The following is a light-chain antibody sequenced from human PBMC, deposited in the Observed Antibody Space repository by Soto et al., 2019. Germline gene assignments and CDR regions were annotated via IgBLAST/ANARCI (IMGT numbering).Light chain of an antibody. J-gene: IGKJ4*01. V-gene: IGKV3-11*01. Sequence: EIVLTQSPATLSLSPGERATLSCRTSQSVGRNLAWYQQKPGQAPRLLMYDTSNRATGIPARFSGSGSGTDFPLPINTLEPEDFGVYSCQTRSNWPLTFGGGTKVEIK. CDR1: QSVGRN. CDR2: DTS. CDR3: QTRSNWPLT.